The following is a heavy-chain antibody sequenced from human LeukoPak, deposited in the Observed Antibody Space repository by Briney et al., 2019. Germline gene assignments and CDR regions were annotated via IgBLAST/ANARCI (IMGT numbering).Heavy chain of an antibody. J-gene: IGHJ4*02. D-gene: IGHD5-18*01. CDR3: AREEDTGLGLIFYL. Sequence: ASVKVSCKASGYTFTGYYMHWVRQAPGQGLEWMGWINPNSGGTNYAQKFQGRVTMTRDTSISTAYMELSRLRSDDTAVYYCAREEDTGLGLIFYLWGQGTLVTVSS. V-gene: IGHV1-2*02. CDR2: INPNSGGT. CDR1: GYTFTGYY.